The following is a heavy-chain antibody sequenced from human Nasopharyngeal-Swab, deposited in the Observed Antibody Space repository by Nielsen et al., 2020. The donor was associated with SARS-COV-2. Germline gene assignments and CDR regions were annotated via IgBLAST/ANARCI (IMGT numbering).Heavy chain of an antibody. Sequence: SVKVSCKASGGTFSSYAISWVRQAPGQGLEWMGRIIPILGIANYAQKLQGRVTITADKSTSTAYMELSSLGSEDTAVYYCAHDGYNYYYYGMDVWGQGTTVTVSS. D-gene: IGHD5-24*01. CDR2: IIPILGIA. CDR1: GGTFSSYA. J-gene: IGHJ6*02. V-gene: IGHV1-69*04. CDR3: AHDGYNYYYYGMDV.